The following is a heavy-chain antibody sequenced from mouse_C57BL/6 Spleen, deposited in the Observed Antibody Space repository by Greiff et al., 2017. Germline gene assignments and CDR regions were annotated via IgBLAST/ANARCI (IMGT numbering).Heavy chain of an antibody. CDR3: ARTREIYGGYLYWYFDV. CDR1: GYTFTSYW. D-gene: IGHD2-3*01. CDR2: IYPGSGST. V-gene: IGHV1-55*01. J-gene: IGHJ1*03. Sequence: QVQLQQPGAELVKPGASVKMSCKASGYTFTSYWITWVKQRPGQGLEWIGDIYPGSGSTNYNEKFKSKATLTVDTSSSTAYMQLSSLTSEDSAVYYCARTREIYGGYLYWYFDVWGTGTTVTVSA.